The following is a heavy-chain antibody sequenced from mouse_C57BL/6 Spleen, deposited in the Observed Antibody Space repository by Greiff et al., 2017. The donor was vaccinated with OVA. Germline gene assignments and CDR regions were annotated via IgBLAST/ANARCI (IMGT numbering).Heavy chain of an antibody. CDR3: ARIYYDYYFDY. J-gene: IGHJ2*01. V-gene: IGHV3-6*01. Sequence: ESGPGLVKPSQSLSLTCSVTGYSITSGYSWNWIRQFPGNKLEWMGYISYDGSNNYNPSLKNRISITRDTSKNQFFLKLNSVTTEDTATYYCARIYYDYYFDYWGQGTTLTVSS. CDR1: GYSITSGYS. CDR2: ISYDGSN. D-gene: IGHD2-4*01.